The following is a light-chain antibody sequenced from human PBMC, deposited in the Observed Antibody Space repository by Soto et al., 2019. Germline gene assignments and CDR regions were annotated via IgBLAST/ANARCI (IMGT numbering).Light chain of an antibody. J-gene: IGLJ1*01. V-gene: IGLV2-14*03. CDR1: SSDVGGYDF. Sequence: LTQPASVSGSPGQSITISCTGTSSDVGGYDFVSWYQHHPGKAPRLMIYDVSHRPSGVSDRFSASKSGNTASLTISGLLAEDEADYYCSSYTSISTYVFGTGTKVTVL. CDR2: DVS. CDR3: SSYTSISTYV.